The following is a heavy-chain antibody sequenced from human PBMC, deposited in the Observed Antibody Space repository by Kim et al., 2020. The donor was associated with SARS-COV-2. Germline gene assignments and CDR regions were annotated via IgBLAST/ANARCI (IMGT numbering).Heavy chain of an antibody. CDR2: ISGSGGST. CDR3: AKDRCSGGSCSRINWFDP. V-gene: IGHV3-23*01. Sequence: GGSLRLSCAASGFTFSSYAMSWVRQAPGKGLEWVSAISGSGGSTYYADSVKGRFTISRDNSKNTLYLQMNSLRAEDTAVYYCAKDRCSGGSCSRINWFDPWGQGTLVTVSS. CDR1: GFTFSSYA. J-gene: IGHJ5*02. D-gene: IGHD2-15*01.